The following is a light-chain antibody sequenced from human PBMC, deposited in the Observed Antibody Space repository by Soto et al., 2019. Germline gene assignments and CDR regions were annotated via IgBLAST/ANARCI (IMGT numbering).Light chain of an antibody. V-gene: IGLV2-14*01. J-gene: IGLJ1*01. CDR3: SSYTSSSILYV. CDR2: DVS. CDR1: SSNVGGYNY. Sequence: QSVLTQPASVSGSPGQSITISCNGTSSNVGGYNYVSWYQQHPGKAPKLMIYDVSNRPSGVSNRFSGSKSGNTASLTISGLQAEDEADYYCSSYTSSSILYVFGTGTKLTVL.